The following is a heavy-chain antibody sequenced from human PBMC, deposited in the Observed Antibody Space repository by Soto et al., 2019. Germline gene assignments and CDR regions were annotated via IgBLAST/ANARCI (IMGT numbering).Heavy chain of an antibody. J-gene: IGHJ4*01. CDR3: ARGEQYRGRIFDY. Sequence: SQTLSLTCAITGDSVSSNSAGWSWVRQSPSRCLEWLGRTYYRSKWYYEYAVSVRGRITINPDTSKNQYSLQLNSVTPEDTAVYFCARGEQYRGRIFDYWGQGPLVTVSS. D-gene: IGHD1-26*01. CDR2: TYYRSKWYY. V-gene: IGHV6-1*01. CDR1: GDSVSSNSAG.